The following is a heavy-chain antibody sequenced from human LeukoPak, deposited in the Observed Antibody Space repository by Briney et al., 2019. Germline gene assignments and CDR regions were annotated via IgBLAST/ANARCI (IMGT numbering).Heavy chain of an antibody. CDR1: GFTFSSYS. V-gene: IGHV3-21*01. J-gene: IGHJ4*02. D-gene: IGHD3-22*01. CDR2: ISSSSYI. Sequence: GGSLRLSCAASGFTFSSYSMNWVRQAPGKGLKWVSSISSSSYIYYADSVKGRFTISRDNAKNSLYLQMNSLRAEDTAVYYCARGGMIVVVTVDYWGQGTLVTVSS. CDR3: ARGGMIVVVTVDY.